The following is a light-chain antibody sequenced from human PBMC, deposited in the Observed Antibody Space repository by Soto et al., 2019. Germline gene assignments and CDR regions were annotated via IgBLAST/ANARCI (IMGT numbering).Light chain of an antibody. J-gene: IGLJ2*01. CDR2: EDI. CDR1: SSDVGSYNL. V-gene: IGLV2-23*01. CDR3: CSYAGGTSVV. Sequence: QSALTQPASVSGSPGQSITISCTGTSSDVGSYNLVSWYQQHPGKAPKLMIYEDIERPSGVSKRFSGSKSGNTASLTISGLQTEDEADYYCCSYAGGTSVVFGGGTKLTVL.